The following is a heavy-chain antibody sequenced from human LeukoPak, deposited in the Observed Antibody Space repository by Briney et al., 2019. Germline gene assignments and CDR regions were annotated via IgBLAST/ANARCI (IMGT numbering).Heavy chain of an antibody. J-gene: IGHJ4*02. CDR1: GDSINSNNYY. D-gene: IGHD6-19*01. V-gene: IGHV4-39*02. CDR2: IYDSGST. Sequence: SQTLSLTCTVSGDSINSNNYYWGWIRQPPGKGLEWIGSIYDSGSTYYNPSLKSRVTISVDTSKNQFSLKLSSVTAADTAVYYCAREAGYSSGWYGYYDYWGQGTLVTVSS. CDR3: AREAGYSSGWYGYYDY.